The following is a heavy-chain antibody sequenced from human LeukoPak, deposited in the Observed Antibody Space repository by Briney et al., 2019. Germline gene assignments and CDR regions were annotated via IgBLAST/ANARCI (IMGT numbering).Heavy chain of an antibody. CDR3: ASGGTGARKFYSDPFHY. Sequence: GGSLILSCAASGFIVSNNYMSWVRQAPGRGLEWVSILYSAGATYYTDSVRGRFTISRDSSKNTMSLQMNSLRAEDTAVYYCASGGTGARKFYSDPFHYWGQGALVTVSS. CDR1: GFIVSNNY. V-gene: IGHV3-53*01. D-gene: IGHD2-15*01. CDR2: LYSAGAT. J-gene: IGHJ4*02.